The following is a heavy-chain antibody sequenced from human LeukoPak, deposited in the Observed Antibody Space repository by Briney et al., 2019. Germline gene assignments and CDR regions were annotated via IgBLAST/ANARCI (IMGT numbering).Heavy chain of an antibody. V-gene: IGHV1-2*02. J-gene: IGHJ6*02. D-gene: IGHD2-2*01. CDR1: GYTFTAYY. CDR2: ISPNSGGT. CDR3: ARDHLVVPGGYEDHYYGMDV. Sequence: ASVEVSCKASGYTFTAYYMHWVRQAPGQGLEWMGWISPNSGGTNYAQKFQGRVTMTRDTSISTANMELSRLRSDDTAVYYCARDHLVVPGGYEDHYYGMDVWGQGTTVTVSS.